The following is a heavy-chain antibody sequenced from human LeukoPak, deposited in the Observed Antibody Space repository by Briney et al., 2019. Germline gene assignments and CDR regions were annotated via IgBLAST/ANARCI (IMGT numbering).Heavy chain of an antibody. CDR2: IYTSGST. Sequence: PSQTLSLTCTVSGGSISSGSYYWSWIRQPAGKGLEWIGRIYTSGSTYYNPSLKSRVTISVDTSKNQLSLKLSSVTAADTAVYYCAREATIFDYWGQGTLVTVSS. CDR1: GGSISSGSYY. V-gene: IGHV4-61*02. CDR3: AREATIFDY. D-gene: IGHD5-12*01. J-gene: IGHJ4*02.